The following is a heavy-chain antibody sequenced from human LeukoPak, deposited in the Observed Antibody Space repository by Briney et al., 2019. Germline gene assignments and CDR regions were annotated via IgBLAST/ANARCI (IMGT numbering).Heavy chain of an antibody. CDR1: GYTLTELS. D-gene: IGHD6-19*01. CDR3: ARSLAVAGTSVDY. Sequence: GASVKVSCKVSGYTLTELSMHWVRQAPGKGLEWMGGFDPEDGETIYAQKFQGRVTMTEDTSTDTAYMELRSLRSDDTAVYYCARSLAVAGTSVDYWGQGTLVTVSS. CDR2: FDPEDGET. J-gene: IGHJ4*02. V-gene: IGHV1-24*01.